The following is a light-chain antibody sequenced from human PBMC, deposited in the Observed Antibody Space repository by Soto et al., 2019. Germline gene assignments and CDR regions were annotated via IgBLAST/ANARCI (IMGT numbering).Light chain of an antibody. CDR2: DAS. CDR3: QQYSNLIT. CDR1: QSISSY. Sequence: DNQMTQSPSSLSASVGGRVTITCRASQSISSYLNWYQQKLGKAPKLLIYDASNLETGVPSRLSGSGSGTYFSFTISSLQPEDSATYYCQQYSNLITFGQGTRLEIK. J-gene: IGKJ5*01. V-gene: IGKV1-33*01.